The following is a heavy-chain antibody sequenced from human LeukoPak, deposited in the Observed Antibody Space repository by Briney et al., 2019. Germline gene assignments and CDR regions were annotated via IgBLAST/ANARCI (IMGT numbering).Heavy chain of an antibody. CDR3: ASPPPSGSSSWHYFDY. CDR2: ISSSSSTI. D-gene: IGHD6-13*01. CDR1: GFTFSSYS. V-gene: IGHV3-48*01. J-gene: IGHJ4*02. Sequence: GGSLRLSCAASGFTFSSYSMNWVRQAPGKGLEWVSYISSSSSTIYYADSVKGRFTISRDNAKNSLYLQINSLRAEDTAVYYCASPPPSGSSSWHYFDYWGQGTLVTVSS.